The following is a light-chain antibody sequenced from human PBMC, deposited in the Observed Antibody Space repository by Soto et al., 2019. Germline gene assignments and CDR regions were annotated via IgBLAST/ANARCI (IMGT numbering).Light chain of an antibody. CDR1: QTISTH. V-gene: IGKV1-39*01. CDR3: QESLSIPYT. CDR2: AAS. Sequence: DIQMTQSPSSLSASVGDRVTITCRASQTISTHLNWYQQKPGKAPKLLIYAASTFQSGVPSRFSGSGSGTDFTLTISSLQPDDFATYYCQESLSIPYTFGQGTKLEIK. J-gene: IGKJ2*01.